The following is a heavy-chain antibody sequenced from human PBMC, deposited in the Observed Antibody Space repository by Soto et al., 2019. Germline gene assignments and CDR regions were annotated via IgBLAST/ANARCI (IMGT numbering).Heavy chain of an antibody. CDR1: GFTFTSSA. J-gene: IGHJ4*02. CDR2: IVVGSGNT. Sequence: ASVKVSCKASGFTFTSSAMQWVRQARGQRLEWIGWIVVGSGNTNYAQKFQERVTITRDMSTSTAYMELSSLRSEDTAVYYCAAGLITMVRGAIPQDYWGQGTLVTVSS. D-gene: IGHD3-10*01. V-gene: IGHV1-58*02. CDR3: AAGLITMVRGAIPQDY.